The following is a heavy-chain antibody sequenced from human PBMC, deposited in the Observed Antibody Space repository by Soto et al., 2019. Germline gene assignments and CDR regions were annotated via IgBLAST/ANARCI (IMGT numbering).Heavy chain of an antibody. V-gene: IGHV4-59*11. CDR1: GASITSHY. Sequence: PSETLSLTCTVSGASITSHYWSWIRQSPGKGLESIGYIYHSGSANYNPSLKSRVNISVDTSKNQFSLNLNSVIPADTAVYYCARSQVVVIDYYYGMDVWGQGTTVTVSS. CDR3: ARSQVVVIDYYYGMDV. CDR2: IYHSGSA. J-gene: IGHJ6*02. D-gene: IGHD3-22*01.